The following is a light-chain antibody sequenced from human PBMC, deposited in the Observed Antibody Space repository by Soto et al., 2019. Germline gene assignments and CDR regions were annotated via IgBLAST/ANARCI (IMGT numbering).Light chain of an antibody. J-gene: IGLJ1*01. CDR2: EDY. CDR3: QSYDSTLSARYV. V-gene: IGLV2-23*01. Sequence: QSALTQPASVSGSPGQSITIACTGINTDVENYNFVSWYQQHPGKAPKLMIYEDYKRPSGVSNRFSGSKSGNTASLTISGLQTEDEADYYCQSYDSTLSARYVFGTGTKVTVL. CDR1: NTDVENYNF.